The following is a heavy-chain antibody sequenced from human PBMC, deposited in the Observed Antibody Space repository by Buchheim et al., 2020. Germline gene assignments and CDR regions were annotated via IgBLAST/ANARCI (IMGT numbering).Heavy chain of an antibody. CDR3: ARDRYCSSTSCSYYYYYGMDV. CDR2: INPDGANT. Sequence: EVQLVESGGDLVQPGGSLRLSCAASGFTFSTFWMHWVRQVPGKGLVWVSRINPDGANTAYADSVKGRFTVSRDNAKNTLYLEMHSLRVEDTAVYYCARDRYCSSTSCSYYYYYGMDVWGQGTT. V-gene: IGHV3-74*01. J-gene: IGHJ6*02. D-gene: IGHD2-2*01. CDR1: GFTFSTFW.